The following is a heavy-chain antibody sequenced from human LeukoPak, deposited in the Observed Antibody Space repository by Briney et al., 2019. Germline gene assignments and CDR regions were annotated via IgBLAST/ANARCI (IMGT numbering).Heavy chain of an antibody. Sequence: SETLSLTCTVSGGSISGHYWSWIRQPAGKEPEWIGRVHTTGGTNYNPSLKSRLTMSVDTSKNQSSLHLTSVTAADTAVYYCAKGGESSLPFDYWGQGTLVTVSS. CDR2: VHTTGGT. J-gene: IGHJ4*02. V-gene: IGHV4-4*07. CDR3: AKGGESSLPFDY. CDR1: GGSISGHY. D-gene: IGHD3-10*01.